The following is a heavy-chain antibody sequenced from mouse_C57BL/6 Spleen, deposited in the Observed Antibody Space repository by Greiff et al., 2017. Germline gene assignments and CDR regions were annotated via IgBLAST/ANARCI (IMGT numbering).Heavy chain of an antibody. Sequence: QVQLQQSGAELVKPGASVKLSCKASGYTFTEYTIPWVKQRSGQGLEWIGRFYPGSGSIKYNEKFKDKATLTADKSSSTVYMELSRFTSEDSAVYFCARHPHYDYDRGYAMGYWGQGTSVTVSS. V-gene: IGHV1-62-2*01. J-gene: IGHJ4*01. CDR3: ARHPHYDYDRGYAMGY. D-gene: IGHD2-4*01. CDR1: GYTFTEYT. CDR2: FYPGSGSI.